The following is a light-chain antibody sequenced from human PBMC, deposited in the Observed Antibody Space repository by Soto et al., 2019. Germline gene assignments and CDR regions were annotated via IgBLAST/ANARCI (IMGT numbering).Light chain of an antibody. CDR1: QDVGRY. Sequence: AIRMTQSPSSLSASAGDRVAIACRASQDVGRYLAWYQQKPGQAPKLLIYGASTLQSGVPSRFSGGGSGTDFTLTISCLQSEDVAVYYCQQYYNTPLTFGGGTKVEI. CDR2: GAS. CDR3: QQYYNTPLT. V-gene: IGKV1-8*01. J-gene: IGKJ4*01.